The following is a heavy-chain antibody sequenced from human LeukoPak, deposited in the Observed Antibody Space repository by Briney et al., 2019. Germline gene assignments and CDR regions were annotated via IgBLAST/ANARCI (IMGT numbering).Heavy chain of an antibody. CDR3: ARMAVAATRDAFVI. CDR2: IYYSGST. CDR1: GGSISSYY. D-gene: IGHD2-15*01. J-gene: IGHJ3*02. Sequence: SETLSLTCTVSGGSISSYYWSWIRQPPGKGLEWIGYIYYSGSTNYNPSLKSRVTISVDTSKNQFSLKLSSVTAADTAVYYCARMAVAATRDAFVIWGQGTMVTVSS. V-gene: IGHV4-59*01.